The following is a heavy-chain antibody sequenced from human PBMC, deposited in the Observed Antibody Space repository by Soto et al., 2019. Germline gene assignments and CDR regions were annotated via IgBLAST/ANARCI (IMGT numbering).Heavy chain of an antibody. V-gene: IGHV1-18*01. CDR1: GYTFTSFG. CDR3: ATAQAFGPASPFDI. Sequence: HVQLVQSGAELKKPGASVKVSCKSSGYTFTSFGISWVRQAPGQGLEWMGWISAYNGDTNYAQKLQGRVTMTTDTSTSTAYMDLRSLRSDDTAVYYCATAQAFGPASPFDIWGQGTMVTVSS. J-gene: IGHJ3*02. CDR2: ISAYNGDT. D-gene: IGHD3-10*01.